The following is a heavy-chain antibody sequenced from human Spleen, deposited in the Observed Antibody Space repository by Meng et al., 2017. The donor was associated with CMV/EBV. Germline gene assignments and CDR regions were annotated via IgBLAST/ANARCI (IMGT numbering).Heavy chain of an antibody. CDR3: AKTLNGYGGEDS. CDR1: GFTFSSYA. CDR2: ISDSGDSP. Sequence: GGSLRLSCAASGFTFSSYAMSWVRQAPGKGLEWVSLISDSGDSPYYADSVKGRFIISRDNSKNMVYLQMKSLRADDTAIYYCAKTLNGYGGEDSWGQGTLVTVSS. V-gene: IGHV3-23*01. D-gene: IGHD5-18*01. J-gene: IGHJ4*02.